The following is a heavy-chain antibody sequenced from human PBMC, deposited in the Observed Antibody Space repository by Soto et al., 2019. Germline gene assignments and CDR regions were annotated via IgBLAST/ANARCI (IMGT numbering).Heavy chain of an antibody. CDR1: GFTFSISG. CDR2: ISHDGGAT. J-gene: IGHJ5*02. D-gene: IGHD6-13*01. V-gene: IGHV3-30*18. CDR3: AKDWGSSGWYNWFDP. Sequence: QVQLVESGGGVVQSGRSLRLSCAASGFTFSISGMHWIRQAPGKGLEWVAMISHDGGATYYVDSVKGRFTISRDTDKNTLHLQMDSLRPEDTATYYCAKDWGSSGWYNWFDPWGQGTLVTVSS.